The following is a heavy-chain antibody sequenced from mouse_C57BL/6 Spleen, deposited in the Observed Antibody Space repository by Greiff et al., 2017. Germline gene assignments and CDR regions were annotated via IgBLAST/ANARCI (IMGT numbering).Heavy chain of an antibody. V-gene: IGHV1-50*01. J-gene: IGHJ2*01. D-gene: IGHD2-1*01. CDR2: IDPSDSYT. CDR3: ARGDGNYFDY. CDR1: GYTFTSYW. Sequence: QVQLQQSGAELVKPGASVKLSCTASGYTFTSYWMPWVKQRPGQGLEWIGEIDPSDSYTNYNQKFKGKATLTVDTSSSTAYMHLSSLTSEDSAVYYCARGDGNYFDYWGQGTTLTVSS.